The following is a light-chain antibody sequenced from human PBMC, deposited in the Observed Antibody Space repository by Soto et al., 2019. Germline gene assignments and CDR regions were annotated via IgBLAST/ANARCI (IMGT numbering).Light chain of an antibody. CDR2: AAS. CDR3: QQSYSIPYT. V-gene: IGKV1-39*01. Sequence: DIQMTQCPSSLSASVGDRVSITCRANQTIRNFLQWYQQKPGKVPKFLIYAASSLVDGVPSRFSGSGSGADFTLTISSLQPEDFATYYCQQSYSIPYTFGQGTKLDIK. CDR1: QTIRNF. J-gene: IGKJ2*01.